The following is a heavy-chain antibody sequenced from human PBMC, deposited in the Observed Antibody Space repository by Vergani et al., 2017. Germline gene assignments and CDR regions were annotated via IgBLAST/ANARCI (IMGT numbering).Heavy chain of an antibody. CDR3: GRVADFYGLGSRLLDL. Sequence: QLHLQESGPGLVKPSETLSLTCTVSGGSITSSSYYWGWIRQPPGKGLEWIGNIYHSGGAYYNPSLKGRVTRSVDTSKNQFSLEVTSVTAADTAVYYCGRVADFYGLGSRLLDLWGQGILVTVSS. V-gene: IGHV4-39*01. D-gene: IGHD3-10*01. CDR1: GGSITSSSYY. CDR2: IYHSGGA. J-gene: IGHJ5*02.